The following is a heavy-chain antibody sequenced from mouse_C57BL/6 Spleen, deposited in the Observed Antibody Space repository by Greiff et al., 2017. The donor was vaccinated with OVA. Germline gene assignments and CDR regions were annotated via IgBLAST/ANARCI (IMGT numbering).Heavy chain of an antibody. J-gene: IGHJ3*01. D-gene: IGHD2-3*01. CDR3: ARVDGPAWFAY. Sequence: EVKVVESEGGLVQPGSSMKLSCTASGFTFSDYYMAWVRQVPEKGLEWVANINYDGSSTYYLDSLKSRFIISRDNAKNILYLQMSSLKSEDTATYYCARVDGPAWFAYWGQGTLVTVSA. CDR1: GFTFSDYY. V-gene: IGHV5-16*01. CDR2: INYDGSST.